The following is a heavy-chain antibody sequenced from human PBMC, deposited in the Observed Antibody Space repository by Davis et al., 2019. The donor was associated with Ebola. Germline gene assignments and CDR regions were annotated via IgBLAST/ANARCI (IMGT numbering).Heavy chain of an antibody. CDR2: IIPILGIA. D-gene: IGHD1-26*01. J-gene: IGHJ3*02. CDR3: ARDLSMGAPDAFDI. V-gene: IGHV1-69*04. CDR1: GGSFSSYA. Sequence: AASVKVSCKASGGSFSSYAISWVRQAPGQGLEWMGRIIPILGIANYAQKFQGRVTITADESTSTAYMELSSLRSEDTAVYYCARDLSMGAPDAFDIWGQGTMVTVSS.